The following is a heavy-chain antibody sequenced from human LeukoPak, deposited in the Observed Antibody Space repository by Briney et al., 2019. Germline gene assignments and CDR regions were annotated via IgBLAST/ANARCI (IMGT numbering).Heavy chain of an antibody. CDR3: AADRVVGYGMDV. Sequence: SVKVSCKASGFTFTSSAMQWVRQACGQRLEWMGWIVVGSGNTNYAQKFQERVTITRDMSTSTAYMELSSLRSEDTAVYYCAADRVVGYGMDVWGQGTTVTVSS. CDR2: IVVGSGNT. V-gene: IGHV1-58*02. CDR1: GFTFTSSA. J-gene: IGHJ6*02. D-gene: IGHD2-15*01.